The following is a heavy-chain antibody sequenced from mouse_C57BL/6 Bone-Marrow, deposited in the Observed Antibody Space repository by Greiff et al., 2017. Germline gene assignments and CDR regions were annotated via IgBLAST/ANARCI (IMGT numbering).Heavy chain of an antibody. V-gene: IGHV1-69*01. CDR1: GYTFTSYW. J-gene: IGHJ4*01. CDR2: IDPSDSYT. CDR3: AREALYSNHAMDY. D-gene: IGHD2-5*01. Sequence: QVQLQQPGAELVMPGASVKLSCKASGYTFTSYWMHWVKQRPGQGLEWIGEIDPSDSYTNYNQKFKGKSTLTVDKSSSTAYMQLSSLTSEDSAVYYCAREALYSNHAMDYWGQGTSVTVSS.